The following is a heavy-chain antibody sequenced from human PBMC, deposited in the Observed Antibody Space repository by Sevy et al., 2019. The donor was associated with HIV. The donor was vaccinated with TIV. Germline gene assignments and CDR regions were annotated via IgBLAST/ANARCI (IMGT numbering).Heavy chain of an antibody. CDR2: IRPDGSDK. J-gene: IGHJ5*02. CDR3: ARGVGLDR. D-gene: IGHD1-26*01. V-gene: IGHV3-7*01. Sequence: GGSLRLSCEASGFTFSPYWMTWVRQAPGKGLEWVANIRPDGSDKYYVDSVKGRFTISRDNAKNSLYLQMNSLRADDTAMATCARGVGLDRWGQGALVTVSS. CDR1: GFTFSPYW.